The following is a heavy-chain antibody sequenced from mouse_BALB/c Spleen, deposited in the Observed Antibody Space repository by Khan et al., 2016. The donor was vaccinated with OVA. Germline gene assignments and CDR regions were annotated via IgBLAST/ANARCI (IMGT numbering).Heavy chain of an antibody. CDR3: VRQVSDAMDY. CDR2: INPDSSTI. V-gene: IGHV4-1*02. D-gene: IGHD1-3*01. J-gene: IGHJ4*01. Sequence: EVQLQESGGGLVQPGGSLKLSCAASGFDFSRYWMSWVRQAPGKGLEWIGEINPDSSTINYPPSLTDKFVISRDTAKNTLYLQMIKVRSEDTALYYCVRQVSDAMDYWGQGTSVTGSS. CDR1: GFDFSRYW.